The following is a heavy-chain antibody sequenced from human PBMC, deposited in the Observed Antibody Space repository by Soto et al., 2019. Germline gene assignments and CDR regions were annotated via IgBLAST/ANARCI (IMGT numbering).Heavy chain of an antibody. D-gene: IGHD1-1*01. Sequence: QVQLQESGPGLVKPSETLSLTCTVSSGSISRYYWTWIRQPPGKGLEWIGYISYCGSTNYNPSLKSRVTISADTSKKQFSLKLSSVTAADTAVYYCASRVRIDAFDIWGQGTMVTVSS. V-gene: IGHV4-59*08. CDR1: SGSISRYY. CDR3: ASRVRIDAFDI. CDR2: ISYCGST. J-gene: IGHJ3*02.